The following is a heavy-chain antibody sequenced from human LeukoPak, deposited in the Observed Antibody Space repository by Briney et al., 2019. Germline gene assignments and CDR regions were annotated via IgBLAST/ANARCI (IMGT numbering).Heavy chain of an antibody. Sequence: PSETLSLTCSVSGGTISRDYWSWIRQPPGKGLEWIGCIYYSGSTNYNPSLKSRVTISVDTSKNQLSLKLSSVTAADTAVYYCARGVGYSYGSFDYWGQGTLVTVSS. D-gene: IGHD5-18*01. J-gene: IGHJ4*02. V-gene: IGHV4-59*08. CDR3: ARGVGYSYGSFDY. CDR2: IYYSGST. CDR1: GGTISRDY.